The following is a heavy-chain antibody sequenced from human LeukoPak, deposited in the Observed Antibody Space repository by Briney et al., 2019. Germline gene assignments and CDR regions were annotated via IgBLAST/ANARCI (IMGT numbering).Heavy chain of an antibody. CDR3: ARAGGLWEPPHFYYVMDV. J-gene: IGHJ6*02. CDR1: GFTIDDYA. CDR2: ISWKRGII. D-gene: IGHD1-26*01. Sequence: PGRSLRLSCAASGFTIDDYAMHWVRQAPGKDLEWVSGISWKRGIIVYADSVKGRFTISRGNAKNSLYLQMNSLRAEDTALYYCARAGGLWEPPHFYYVMDVWGQGTTVTVSS. V-gene: IGHV3-9*01.